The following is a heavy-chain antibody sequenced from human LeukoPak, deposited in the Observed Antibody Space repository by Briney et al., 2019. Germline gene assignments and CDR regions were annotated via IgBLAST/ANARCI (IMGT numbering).Heavy chain of an antibody. CDR3: AGKRSDGWFDP. V-gene: IGHV4-30-4*08. D-gene: IGHD3-16*01. CDR1: GGSISSGDYY. CDR2: IYYSGST. Sequence: PSETLSLTCTVSGGSISSGDYYWSWIRQPPGKGLEWIGYIYYSGSTYYNPSLKSRVTISVDRSKNQFSLKLSSVTAADTAVYYCAGKRSDGWFDPWGQGTLVTVSS. J-gene: IGHJ5*02.